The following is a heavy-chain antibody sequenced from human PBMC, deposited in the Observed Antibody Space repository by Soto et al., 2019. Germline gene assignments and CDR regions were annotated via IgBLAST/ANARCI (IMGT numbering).Heavy chain of an antibody. Sequence: TLSLTCTVAGDSISSGIYYWSWIRQHPGKGLEWIGYTHYSVGTYSNPSLKSRVSISVDTSKNQLSLSVTSVTAADTGVYYCARAGSYGAPNFDFWGQGTLVTVSS. CDR1: GDSISSGIYY. CDR2: THYSVGT. J-gene: IGHJ4*02. CDR3: ARAGSYGAPNFDF. D-gene: IGHD3-10*01. V-gene: IGHV4-31*03.